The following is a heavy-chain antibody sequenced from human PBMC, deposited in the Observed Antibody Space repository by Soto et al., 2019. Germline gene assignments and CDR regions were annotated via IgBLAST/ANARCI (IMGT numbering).Heavy chain of an antibody. J-gene: IGHJ4*02. CDR2: INHSGST. CDR3: ARGVGIAVAGTGLFDY. CDR1: GGSFSGYY. Sequence: QVQLQQWGAGLLKPSETLSLTCAVYGGSFSGYYWSWIRQPPGKGLEWIGEINHSGSTNCNPSLKSRVTISVDTSKNQFSLKLSSVTAADTAVYYCARGVGIAVAGTGLFDYWGQGTLVTVSS. V-gene: IGHV4-34*01. D-gene: IGHD6-19*01.